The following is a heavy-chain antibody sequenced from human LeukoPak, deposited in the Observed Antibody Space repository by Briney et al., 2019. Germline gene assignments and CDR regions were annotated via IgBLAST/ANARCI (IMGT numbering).Heavy chain of an antibody. V-gene: IGHV4-39*07. J-gene: IGHJ4*02. CDR1: GGPISSSSYY. CDR3: ARAAPRESGYDYVWGSVTTNFDY. Sequence: SETLSLTCTVSGGPISSSSYYWGWIRQPPGKGLEWIGSIYYSGSTYYNPSLKSRVTISVDTSKNQFSLKLSSVTAADTAVYYCARAAPRESGYDYVWGSVTTNFDYWGQGTLVTVSS. CDR2: IYYSGST. D-gene: IGHD3-16*01.